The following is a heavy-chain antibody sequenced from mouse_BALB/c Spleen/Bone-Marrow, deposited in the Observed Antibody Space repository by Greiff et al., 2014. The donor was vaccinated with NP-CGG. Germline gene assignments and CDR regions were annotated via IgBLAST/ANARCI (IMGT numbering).Heavy chain of an antibody. CDR2: IDPANGNT. CDR3: ASYYYGSSSFAY. CDR1: GFNIKDTY. V-gene: IGHV14-3*02. Sequence: EVKLVESGAELVKPGASVKLSCTASGFNIKDTYMHWVKQRPEQGLEWIGRIDPANGNTKYDLKFQGKATITADTSSNTAYLQLSSLTSEDTAVYYCASYYYGSSSFAYWGQGTLVTVSA. J-gene: IGHJ3*01. D-gene: IGHD1-1*01.